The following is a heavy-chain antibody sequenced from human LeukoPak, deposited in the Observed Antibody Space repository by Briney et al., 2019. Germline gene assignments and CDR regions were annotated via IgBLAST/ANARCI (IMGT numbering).Heavy chain of an antibody. CDR3: ARVYVTVTRAYFDY. CDR1: GGSISSYY. J-gene: IGHJ4*02. Sequence: SETLSLTCTVSGGSISSYYCSWFRQPPGKGLEWIGYIYYSGSTNYNPSLKSRVTISVDTSKNQFSLKLSSVTAADTAVYYCARVYVTVTRAYFDYWGQGTLVTVSS. V-gene: IGHV4-59*08. CDR2: IYYSGST. D-gene: IGHD4-17*01.